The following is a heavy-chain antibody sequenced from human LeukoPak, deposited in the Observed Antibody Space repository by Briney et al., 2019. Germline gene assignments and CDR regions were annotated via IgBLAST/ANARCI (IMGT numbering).Heavy chain of an antibody. V-gene: IGHV3-30*03. CDR3: APLPSPYYYDSSGYYPNDDY. CDR1: GFTFSSYG. Sequence: PGGSLRLSCAASGFTFSSYGMHWVRQAPGKGLEWVAVISYDGSNKYYADSVKGRFTISRDNSKNTLYLQMNSLRAEDTAVYYCAPLPSPYYYDSSGYYPNDDYWGQGTLVTVSS. D-gene: IGHD3-22*01. J-gene: IGHJ4*02. CDR2: ISYDGSNK.